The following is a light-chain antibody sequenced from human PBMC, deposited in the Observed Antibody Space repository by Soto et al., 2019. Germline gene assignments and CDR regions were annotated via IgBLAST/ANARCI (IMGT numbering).Light chain of an antibody. Sequence: EIVLTQSPGTLSLSPGERATLSCRASQSVGRNYLAWYQQKPGQAPRLLIYGASSRATGIPDTFSGSGSGTDFTLTISRLEPEDFAVYYCQQYASSPLTFGGGPKVEIK. V-gene: IGKV3-20*01. J-gene: IGKJ4*01. CDR3: QQYASSPLT. CDR2: GAS. CDR1: QSVGRNY.